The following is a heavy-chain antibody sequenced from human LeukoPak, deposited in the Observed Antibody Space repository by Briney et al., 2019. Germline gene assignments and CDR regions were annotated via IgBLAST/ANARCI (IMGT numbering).Heavy chain of an antibody. J-gene: IGHJ4*02. Sequence: GGSLRLSCAASGFTFSSYWMSWVRQAPGKGLEWVANIKQDGSEKYYVDSVKGRFTISRDNSKNTLYLQMNSLRAEDTAVYYCAKDWGYSSSGDYFDYWGQGTLVTVSS. CDR1: GFTFSSYW. D-gene: IGHD6-13*01. CDR2: IKQDGSEK. V-gene: IGHV3-7*01. CDR3: AKDWGYSSSGDYFDY.